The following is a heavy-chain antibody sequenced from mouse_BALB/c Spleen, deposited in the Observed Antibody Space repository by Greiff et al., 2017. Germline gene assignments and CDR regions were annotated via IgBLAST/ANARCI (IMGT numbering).Heavy chain of an antibody. V-gene: IGHV5-6*01. Sequence: EVHLVESGGDLVKPGGSLTLSCAASGFSFSSYGMSWVRQTPDKRLEWVATISSGGSYTYYPDSVKGRFTISRDNAKNTLYLQMSSLKSEDTALYYCARPLITTVVGDWYFDVWGAGTTVTVSS. CDR3: ARPLITTVVGDWYFDV. CDR1: GFSFSSYG. J-gene: IGHJ1*01. D-gene: IGHD1-1*01. CDR2: ISSGGSYT.